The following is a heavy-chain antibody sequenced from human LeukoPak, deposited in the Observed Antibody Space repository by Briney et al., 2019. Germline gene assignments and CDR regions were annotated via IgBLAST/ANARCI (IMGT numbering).Heavy chain of an antibody. CDR2: ISGSGGST. V-gene: IGHV3-23*01. CDR3: AKDLDGLDCSSTSCYADI. CDR1: GFTFSSYA. Sequence: GGSLRLSCAASGFTFSSYAMSWVRQAPGKGLEWVSAISGSGGSTYYADSVKGRFTISRDNSKNTLYLQMNSLRAEDTAVYYCAKDLDGLDCSSTSCYADIWGQGTMVTVSS. J-gene: IGHJ3*02. D-gene: IGHD2-2*01.